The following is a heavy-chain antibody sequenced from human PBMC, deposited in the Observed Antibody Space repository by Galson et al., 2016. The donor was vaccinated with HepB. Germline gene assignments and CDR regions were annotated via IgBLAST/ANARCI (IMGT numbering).Heavy chain of an antibody. Sequence: CAISGDSVSSNSAAWNWIRQSLSRGLEWLGRTYYRSKWYNDYAVSVKSRLTINPDTSKNQSSLQLNSVTPEDTAVYYCGTVHQGWYAGYFDYWGQGTLVTVSS. CDR2: TYYRSKWYN. CDR1: GDSVSSNSAA. J-gene: IGHJ4*02. V-gene: IGHV6-1*01. CDR3: GTVHQGWYAGYFDY. D-gene: IGHD6-19*01.